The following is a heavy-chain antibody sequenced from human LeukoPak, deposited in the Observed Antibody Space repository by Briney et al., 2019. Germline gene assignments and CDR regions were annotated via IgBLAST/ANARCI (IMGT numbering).Heavy chain of an antibody. CDR1: GFNFNSYA. CDR2: ISSNGGST. V-gene: IGHV3-64*01. D-gene: IGHD2/OR15-2a*01. J-gene: IGHJ4*02. CDR3: ARGDTSPFTY. Sequence: GGPLSLFCAASGFNFNSYAMHWVRQAPGKGLEYVSAISSNGGSTYYANSVKGRFTISRDNSKNTLYLQMGSLRAEDMAVYYCARGDTSPFTYWGQGTLVTVSS.